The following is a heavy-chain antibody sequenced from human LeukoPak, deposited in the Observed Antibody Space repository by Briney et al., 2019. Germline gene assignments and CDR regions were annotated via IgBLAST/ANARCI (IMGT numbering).Heavy chain of an antibody. D-gene: IGHD6-13*01. CDR3: AKDGDSSSWYSVNYYYYYGMDV. J-gene: IGHJ6*02. CDR1: GFTFSSYG. Sequence: PGGSLRLSCAASGFTFSSYGMHWVRQAPGKGLEWVAVISYDGSNKYYADSVKGRFTISRDNSKNTLYLQMNSLRAEDTAVYYCAKDGDSSSWYSVNYYYYYGMDVWGQGTTVTVSS. CDR2: ISYDGSNK. V-gene: IGHV3-30*18.